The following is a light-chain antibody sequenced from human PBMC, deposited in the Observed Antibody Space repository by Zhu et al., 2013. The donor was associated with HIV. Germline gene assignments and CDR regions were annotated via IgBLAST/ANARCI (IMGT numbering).Light chain of an antibody. V-gene: IGLV1-51*01. J-gene: IGLJ2*01. CDR1: SSNIGAGYD. CDR2: DTD. CDR3: GTWDSSLSAGVV. Sequence: QSVLTQPPSVSGAPGQRVTISCTGSSSNIGAGYDVHWYQQVSGTAPKLLIYDTDKRPSGVPDRFSGSKSGTSATLGITGLQTGDEADYYCGTWDSSLSAGVVFGGGTKLTVL.